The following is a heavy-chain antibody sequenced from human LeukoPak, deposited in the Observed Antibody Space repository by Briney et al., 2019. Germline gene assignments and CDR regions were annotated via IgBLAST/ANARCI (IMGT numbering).Heavy chain of an antibody. J-gene: IGHJ5*02. CDR1: GGSFSGYY. V-gene: IGHV4-34*01. D-gene: IGHD2-2*01. CDR2: INHSGST. CDR3: ARVLKVVVVPTNWFDP. Sequence: SETLSLTCAVYGGSFSGYYWSWIRQPPGKGLEWIGEINHSGSTNYNPSLKSRVTISVDTSKNQFSLKLSSVTAADTAVYYCARVLKVVVVPTNWFDPWGQGTLDTVSS.